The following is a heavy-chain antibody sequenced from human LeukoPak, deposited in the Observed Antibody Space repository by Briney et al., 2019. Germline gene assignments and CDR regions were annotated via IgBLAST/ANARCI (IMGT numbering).Heavy chain of an antibody. D-gene: IGHD2-2*01. J-gene: IGHJ4*02. V-gene: IGHV1-2*02. CDR1: GYTFTSYG. CDR3: ARFPNPHRLLQRDY. Sequence: GASVKVSCKASGYTFTSYGISWVRQAPGQGLEWMGWINPNSGGTNYAQKFQGRVTMTRDTSISTAYMELSRLRSDDTAVYYCARFPNPHRLLQRDYWGQGTLVTVSS. CDR2: INPNSGGT.